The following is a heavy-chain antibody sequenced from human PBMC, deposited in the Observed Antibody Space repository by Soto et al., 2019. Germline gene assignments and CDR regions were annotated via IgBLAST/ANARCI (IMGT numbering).Heavy chain of an antibody. J-gene: IGHJ3*02. CDR2: ISAYNGNT. CDR3: ARDSSGWYSVNLRDVFAI. CDR1: GYTFTSYG. V-gene: IGHV1-18*01. D-gene: IGHD6-19*01. Sequence: ASVKVSCKASGYTFTSYGISWVRQAPGQGLEWMGWISAYNGNTNYAQKLQGRVTMTTDTSTSTAYMELRSLRSDDTAVYYCARDSSGWYSVNLRDVFAIWAQGTIVPVSS.